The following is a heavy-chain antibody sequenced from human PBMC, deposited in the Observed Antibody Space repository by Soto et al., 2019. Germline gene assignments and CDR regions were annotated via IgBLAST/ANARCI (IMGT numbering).Heavy chain of an antibody. Sequence: SETLSLTCAVYGGSFSGYYWSWIRQPPGKGLEWIGEINHSGSTNYNPSLKSRVTISVDTSKNQFSLKLSSVTAADTAVYYCARRRLGVLRYFDWSLTPYYFDYWGQGTLVTVSS. D-gene: IGHD3-9*01. CDR2: INHSGST. J-gene: IGHJ4*02. V-gene: IGHV4-34*01. CDR1: GGSFSGYY. CDR3: ARRRLGVLRYFDWSLTPYYFDY.